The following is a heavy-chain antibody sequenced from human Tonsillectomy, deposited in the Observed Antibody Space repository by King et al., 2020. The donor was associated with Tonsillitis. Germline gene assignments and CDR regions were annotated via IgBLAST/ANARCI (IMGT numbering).Heavy chain of an antibody. CDR2: IDWDDDK. D-gene: IGHD6-19*01. CDR3: ARIGGGSSGWDFDY. CDR1: GFSLSTSGMC. J-gene: IGHJ4*02. V-gene: IGHV2-70*01. Sequence: VTLKESGPALVKPPQTLTLTCTFSGFSLSTSGMCVSWIRQPPGKALEWLALIDWDDDKYYNTSLKTRLTISKDTSKNQVVLTMTNMDLVDTATYYCARIGGGSSGWDFDYWGQGTLVTVSS.